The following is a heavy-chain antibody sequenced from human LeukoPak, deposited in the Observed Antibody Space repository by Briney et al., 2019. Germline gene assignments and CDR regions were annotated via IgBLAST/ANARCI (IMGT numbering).Heavy chain of an antibody. CDR2: ISGSGGST. D-gene: IGHD3-10*01. V-gene: IGHV3-23*01. CDR1: GFTFSSYA. CDR3: AKDEGYYGSGSYPDY. Sequence: GGSLRLSCAASGFTFSSYAMSWVRHAPGKGLEWVSAISGSGGSTYYADSVKGRFTISRDNSKNTLYLQMNSLRAEDTAVYYCAKDEGYYGSGSYPDYWGQGTLVTVSS. J-gene: IGHJ4*02.